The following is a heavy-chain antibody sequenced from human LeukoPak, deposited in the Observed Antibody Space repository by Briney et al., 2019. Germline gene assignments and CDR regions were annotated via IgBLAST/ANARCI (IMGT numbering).Heavy chain of an antibody. CDR3: ARACGGGSCYSGFGNWFGP. CDR2: INPNSGGT. J-gene: IGHJ5*02. Sequence: ASVKVSCKASGYTFTGYYMNWVRQAPGQGLEWMGWINPNSGGTNYAQKFQGRVTMTRDTSISTAYMELSRLRSDDTAVYYCARACGGGSCYSGFGNWFGPWGQGTLVTVSS. CDR1: GYTFTGYY. V-gene: IGHV1-2*02. D-gene: IGHD2-15*01.